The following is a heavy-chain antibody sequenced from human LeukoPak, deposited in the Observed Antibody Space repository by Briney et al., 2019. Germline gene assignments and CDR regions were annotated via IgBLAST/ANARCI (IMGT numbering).Heavy chain of an antibody. CDR2: INHSGST. V-gene: IGHV4-34*01. J-gene: IGHJ4*02. D-gene: IGHD2-2*01. CDR3: ARTNSSTSLTSLSSDY. Sequence: SETLSLTCAVYGGSFSGYYWSWIRQPPGKGLEWIGEINHSGSTNYNPSLKSRVTISVATSKNQLSLKLSSVTAADTAVYYCARTNSSTSLTSLSSDYWGQGTLVTVSS. CDR1: GGSFSGYY.